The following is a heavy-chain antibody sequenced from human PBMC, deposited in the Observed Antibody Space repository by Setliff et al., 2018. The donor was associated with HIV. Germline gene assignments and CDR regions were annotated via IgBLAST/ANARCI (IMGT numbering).Heavy chain of an antibody. J-gene: IGHJ6*03. CDR3: ARAREMATINYYYNYLDV. Sequence: RASVKVSCKASGGSFKTYAINWVRQAPGQGLEWMGGIIPIFGTATYAQKFQGRVTITADESTNTAYMELRSLRSDDTAVYYCARAREMATINYYYNYLDVWGKGTTVTVSS. V-gene: IGHV1-69*13. CDR1: GGSFKTYA. D-gene: IGHD5-12*01. CDR2: IIPIFGTA.